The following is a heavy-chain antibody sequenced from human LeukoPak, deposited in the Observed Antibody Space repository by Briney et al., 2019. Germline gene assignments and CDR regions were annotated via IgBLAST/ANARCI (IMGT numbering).Heavy chain of an antibody. CDR1: AFTFRTYY. V-gene: IGHV3-7*04. J-gene: IGHJ4*02. Sequence: PGGSLRLSCAASAFTFRTYYMSWVCQAPGKGLEWVAMIKPDGSGKYYVDSVKGLFTISRDNAKNSLYLQMNSLRAEDTAVYYCARGYYDAPGYWGQGTLVTVSS. CDR2: IKPDGSGK. CDR3: ARGYYDAPGY. D-gene: IGHD3-22*01.